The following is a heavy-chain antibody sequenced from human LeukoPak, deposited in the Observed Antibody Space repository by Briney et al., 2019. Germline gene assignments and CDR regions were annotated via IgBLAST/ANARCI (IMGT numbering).Heavy chain of an antibody. CDR3: ARGQSGYSYGYWFDY. J-gene: IGHJ4*02. D-gene: IGHD5-18*01. Sequence: PGGSLRLSCAASGFTFSSYSMNWVRQPPGKGLEWIGEINHSGSTNYNPSLKSRVTISVDTSKNQFSLKLSSVTAADTAVYYCARGQSGYSYGYWFDYWGQGTLVTVSS. CDR1: GFTFSSYS. CDR2: INHSGST. V-gene: IGHV4-34*01.